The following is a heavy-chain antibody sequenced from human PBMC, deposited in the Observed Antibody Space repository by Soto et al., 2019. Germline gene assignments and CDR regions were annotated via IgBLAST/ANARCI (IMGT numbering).Heavy chain of an antibody. V-gene: IGHV4-34*01. J-gene: IGHJ6*03. D-gene: IGHD2-2*01. CDR2: INHSGST. CDR1: WGYFSDYC. CDR3: ARGPPYQPSPRYMDV. Sequence: SEILSLPFAVFWGYFSDYCCSWIRQPPGKGLEWSGEINHSGSTNYNPSLKSRVTISVDTSKNQFSLKLSSVTAADTAVYYCARGPPYQPSPRYMDVWGKGTTVTVSS.